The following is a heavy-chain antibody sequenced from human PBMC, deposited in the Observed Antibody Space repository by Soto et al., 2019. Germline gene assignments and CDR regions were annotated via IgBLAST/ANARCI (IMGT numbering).Heavy chain of an antibody. Sequence: QVQLQQWGAGLLKPSETLSLTCAVYGGSFSGYYWTWIRQPPGTGLEWIGEINHSGSTNYNPSLKSRVTIPVDTSKNQFSLKLNSVTAADTAVYYCARDKITGLFDYWGQGTLVTVSS. CDR2: INHSGST. CDR1: GGSFSGYY. CDR3: ARDKITGLFDY. V-gene: IGHV4-34*01. D-gene: IGHD2-8*02. J-gene: IGHJ4*02.